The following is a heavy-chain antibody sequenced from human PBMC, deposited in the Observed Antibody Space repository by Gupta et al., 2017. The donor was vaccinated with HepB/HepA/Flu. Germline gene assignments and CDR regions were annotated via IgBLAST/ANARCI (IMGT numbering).Heavy chain of an antibody. V-gene: IGHV4-61*07. CDR3: ARLPNTMTHAWFDP. CDR2: IHYDGSS. J-gene: IGHJ5*02. Sequence: GWIRQPPGKGLEWIAYIHYDGSSNYNPSLRSRVSISLDTSKNQFSLKMNSVTPADTALYHCARLPNTMTHAWFDPWGQGTLVTVSS. D-gene: IGHD3-3*01.